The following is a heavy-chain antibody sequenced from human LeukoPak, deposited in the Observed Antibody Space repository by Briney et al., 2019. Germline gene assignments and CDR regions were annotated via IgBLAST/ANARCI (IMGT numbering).Heavy chain of an antibody. J-gene: IGHJ4*02. CDR2: IKSKTDGGTT. Sequence: GGSLRLSCAASGFTFSSYAMSWFRQAPGKGLEWVGRIKSKTDGGTTDYAAPVKGRFTISRDDSKNTLYLQMNSLKTEDTAVYYCTSSAREDYWGQGTLVTVSS. V-gene: IGHV3-15*01. CDR3: TSSAREDY. CDR1: GFTFSSYA. D-gene: IGHD2-2*01.